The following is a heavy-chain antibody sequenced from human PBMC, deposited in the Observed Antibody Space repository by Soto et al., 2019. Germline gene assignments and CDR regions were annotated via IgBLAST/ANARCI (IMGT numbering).Heavy chain of an antibody. J-gene: IGHJ6*02. CDR2: ITSNGGNT. Sequence: TGGSLRLSCAASGFTFSSYAMHWVRQAPGKGLEYVSDITSNGGNTDYASSVKGRFTISRDNSKNTLYLQMGSLRAEDMAVYYCARRIPFGYGMDVWGQGTTVTVSS. CDR3: ARRIPFGYGMDV. CDR1: GFTFSSYA. V-gene: IGHV3-64*01. D-gene: IGHD2-21*01.